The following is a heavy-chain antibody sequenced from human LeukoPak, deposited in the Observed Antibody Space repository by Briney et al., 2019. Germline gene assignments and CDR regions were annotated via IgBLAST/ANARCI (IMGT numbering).Heavy chain of an antibody. CDR2: IKNKDNKYTT. J-gene: IGHJ4*02. CDR3: ARGLGSPGPGD. CDR1: GFTFSDHY. Sequence: QAGGSLRLSCAASGFTFSDHYMDWVRQAPGKGLEWVGRIKNKDNKYTTEHAASVKGRFTISRDDSKNSLYLQMNRLKTEDTAMYYCARGLGSPGPGDWGQGTLVTVSS. V-gene: IGHV3-72*01. D-gene: IGHD1-26*01.